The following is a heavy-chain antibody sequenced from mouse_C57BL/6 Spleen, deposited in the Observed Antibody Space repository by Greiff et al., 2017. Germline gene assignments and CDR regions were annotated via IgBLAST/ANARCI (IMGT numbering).Heavy chain of an antibody. D-gene: IGHD2-5*01. CDR1: GYTFTSYW. J-gene: IGHJ4*01. CDR2: INPSSGYT. V-gene: IGHV1-7*01. Sequence: QVQLQQSGAELAKPGASVKLSCKASGYTFTSYWMHWVKQRPGQGLEWIGYINPSSGYTKYNQKFKDKATLTADKSSSTAYMQLSSLTYEDSAVYYCARDYYSNYYAMDDWGQGTSVTVSS. CDR3: ARDYYSNYYAMDD.